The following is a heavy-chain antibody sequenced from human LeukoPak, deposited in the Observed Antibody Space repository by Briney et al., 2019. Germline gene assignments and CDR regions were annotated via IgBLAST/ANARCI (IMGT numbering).Heavy chain of an antibody. J-gene: IGHJ5*02. CDR2: INHSGST. D-gene: IGHD6-19*01. CDR1: GRSFSGYY. CDR3: ARGTGYSSGWYFRGRSRGFDP. Sequence: SETLSLTCAVYGRSFSGYYWSWIRQPPGKGLEWIWEINHSGSTNYNPSLKSRVTISVDTSKNQFSLKLSSVTAADTAVYYCARGTGYSSGWYFRGRSRGFDPWGQGTLVTVSS. V-gene: IGHV4-34*01.